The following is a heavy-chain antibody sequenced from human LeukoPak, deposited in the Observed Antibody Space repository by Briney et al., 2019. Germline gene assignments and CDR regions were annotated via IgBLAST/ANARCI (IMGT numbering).Heavy chain of an antibody. V-gene: IGHV3-30*02. Sequence: GRSLRLSCAASGFTFSSYGMHWVRQAPGKGLEWVAFIRYADSVKGRFTISRDNSKNTLYLQMNSLRAEDTAVYYCAKVSFGSGSCDYWGQGTLVTVSS. CDR1: GFTFSSYG. CDR3: AKVSFGSGSCDY. CDR2: IR. J-gene: IGHJ4*02. D-gene: IGHD3-10*01.